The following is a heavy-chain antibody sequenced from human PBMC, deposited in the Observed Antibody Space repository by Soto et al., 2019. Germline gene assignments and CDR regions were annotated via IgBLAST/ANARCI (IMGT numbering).Heavy chain of an antibody. CDR2: IVVGSGNT. Sequence: SVKVSCKASGFTITSSAVQWVRQARGQRLEGIGWIVVGSGNTNYHQNFHERVTINRDMSSSIAYMKLRRLRSEDTAVYYCARDRSPPRITIFGVVIINDYYYGMDVWCQGSTVIVSS. J-gene: IGHJ6*02. V-gene: IGHV1-58*01. CDR1: GFTITSSA. CDR3: ARDRSPPRITIFGVVIINDYYYGMDV. D-gene: IGHD3-3*01.